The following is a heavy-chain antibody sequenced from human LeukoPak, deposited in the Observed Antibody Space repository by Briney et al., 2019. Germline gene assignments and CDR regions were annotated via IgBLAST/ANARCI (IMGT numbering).Heavy chain of an antibody. CDR1: GGSISSYY. J-gene: IGHJ6*02. V-gene: IGHV4-59*01. Sequence: SETLSLTCTVSGGSISSYYWSWIRQPPGKGLEWIGYIYYSGSTNYNPSLKSRVTISVDTSKNQFSLKLSSVTAADTAVYYCARGPRFLRGALSYYYGMDVWGQGTTVTVSS. CDR2: IYYSGST. D-gene: IGHD3-10*01. CDR3: ARGPRFLRGALSYYYGMDV.